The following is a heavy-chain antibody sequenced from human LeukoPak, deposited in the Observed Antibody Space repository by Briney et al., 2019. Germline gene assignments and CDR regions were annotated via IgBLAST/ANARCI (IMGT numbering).Heavy chain of an antibody. CDR3: AKDRDGGAAFDP. CDR2: ISYDGSNK. J-gene: IGHJ5*02. CDR1: GFTFSSYG. V-gene: IGHV3-30*18. Sequence: GGSLRLSCAASGFTFSSYGMHWVRQAPGKGLEWVAVISYDGSNKYYADSVKGRFTISRDDSKNTLYPQMNSLRAEDTAVYYCAKDRDGGAAFDPWGQGTLVTVSS. D-gene: IGHD3-16*01.